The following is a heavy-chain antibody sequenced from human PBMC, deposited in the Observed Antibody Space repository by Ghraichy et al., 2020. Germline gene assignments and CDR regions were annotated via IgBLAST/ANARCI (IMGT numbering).Heavy chain of an antibody. CDR1: GESFSGYY. CDR2: INHLGST. Sequence: SETLSLTCAVYGESFSGYYWSWIRQPPGKGLEWIGEINHLGSTNYKPYLKSRVTISVDRTKNQFSLKLTSVTAADTAVYYCGVDKNYYGSGTFTWGQGTLVAVSS. D-gene: IGHD3-10*01. CDR3: GVDKNYYGSGTFT. V-gene: IGHV4-34*01. J-gene: IGHJ5*02.